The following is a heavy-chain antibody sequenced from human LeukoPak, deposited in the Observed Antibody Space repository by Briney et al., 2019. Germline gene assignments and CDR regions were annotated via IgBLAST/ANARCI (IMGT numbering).Heavy chain of an antibody. CDR3: AKAPKNDAYDI. J-gene: IGHJ3*02. Sequence: ASVKVSCKASGYTFTGYYIHWVRQAPGQGLEWVGWINPNSGDTHSAQNFQGRVTMTRDTSISTASMDLSRLRSDDTAVYYCAKAPKNDAYDIWGRGTMVTVSS. V-gene: IGHV1-2*02. CDR1: GYTFTGYY. CDR2: INPNSGDT.